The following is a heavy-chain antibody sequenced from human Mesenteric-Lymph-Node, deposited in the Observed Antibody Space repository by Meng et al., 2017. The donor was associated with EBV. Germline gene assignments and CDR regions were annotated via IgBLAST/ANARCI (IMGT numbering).Heavy chain of an antibody. CDR2: INHSGGT. CDR1: GDSFRGYF. V-gene: IGHV4-34*02. CDR3: ARGGGVLTPLDY. J-gene: IGHJ4*02. Sequence: QVQFQQWGAGLLKPSETLSLTCAVYGDSFRGYFWSWIRQHLGKGLEWIGEINHSGGTNYNPSLESRVTISVDASKNQFSLKLRSVTAADTAVYYCARGGGVLTPLDYWGQGGLVTVSS. D-gene: IGHD4-23*01.